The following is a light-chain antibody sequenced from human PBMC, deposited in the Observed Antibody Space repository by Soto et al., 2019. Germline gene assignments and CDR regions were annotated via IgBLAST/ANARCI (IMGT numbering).Light chain of an antibody. Sequence: QSALTQPASLSGSPGQSITISCTGTSSDIGAYDYVSWFQQHPGKAPKLMISEVNNRPSGVSNRFSGSKSGNTAYLTISGLQVEDEAEYYCSSYTGGNPSYVFGTGTQLTVL. CDR2: EVN. CDR3: SSYTGGNPSYV. V-gene: IGLV2-14*01. J-gene: IGLJ1*01. CDR1: SSDIGAYDY.